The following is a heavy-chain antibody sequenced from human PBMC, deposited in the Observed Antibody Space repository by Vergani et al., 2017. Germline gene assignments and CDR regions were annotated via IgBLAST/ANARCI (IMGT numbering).Heavy chain of an antibody. J-gene: IGHJ6*02. CDR2: INPNSGGT. Sequence: QVQLVQSGAEVKKPGASAKVSCKASGYTFTGYYMHWVRQAPGQGLEWMGWINPNSGGTNYAQKFQGRVTMTRDTSISTAYMELSSLRSEDTAVYYCARADQRKGPGIAAXGTVWFYYYYGMDVWGQGTTVTVSS. D-gene: IGHD6-13*01. V-gene: IGHV1-2*02. CDR3: ARADQRKGPGIAAXGTVWFYYYYGMDV. CDR1: GYTFTGYY.